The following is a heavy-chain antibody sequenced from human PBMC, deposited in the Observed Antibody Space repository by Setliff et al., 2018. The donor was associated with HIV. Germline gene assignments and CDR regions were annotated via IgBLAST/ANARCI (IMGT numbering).Heavy chain of an antibody. Sequence: SVKVSCKASGGSFSSYGINWLRQAPGHGLEWMGGIIPIFGTVNYAQKFQGRVTITADESTSTAYMELSSLRSEDTAVYYCASGGEIAVAGPSLYYFDYWGQGTLVTVSS. CDR2: IIPIFGTV. CDR1: GGSFSSYG. CDR3: ASGGEIAVAGPSLYYFDY. J-gene: IGHJ4*02. D-gene: IGHD6-19*01. V-gene: IGHV1-69*13.